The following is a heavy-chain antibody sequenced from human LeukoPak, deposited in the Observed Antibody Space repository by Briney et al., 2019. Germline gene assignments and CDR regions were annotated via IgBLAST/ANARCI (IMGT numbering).Heavy chain of an antibody. Sequence: GGSLRLSCAASGFTFSSYAMHWVRQAPGKGLEWVAVISYDGSNKYYADSVKGRFTISRDNSKNTLYLQMNSLRAEDTAVYYCARSFGIAAADFDYWGQGTLVTVSS. D-gene: IGHD6-13*01. CDR2: ISYDGSNK. CDR1: GFTFSSYA. V-gene: IGHV3-30-3*01. CDR3: ARSFGIAAADFDY. J-gene: IGHJ4*02.